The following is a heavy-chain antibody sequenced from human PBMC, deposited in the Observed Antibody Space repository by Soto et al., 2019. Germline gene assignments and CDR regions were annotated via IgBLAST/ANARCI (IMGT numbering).Heavy chain of an antibody. CDR1: GGSISSYY. Sequence: QVQLQESGPGLVKPSETLSLTCTVSGGSISSYYWCWIRQPPGKGLEWIGYIYYSGSTNYNPSHKSRVTISVDTSTNQFSLKLSSVTAADTAVYYCARVWGGALDIWGQGTMVTVSS. J-gene: IGHJ3*02. V-gene: IGHV4-59*01. D-gene: IGHD3-10*01. CDR2: IYYSGST. CDR3: ARVWGGALDI.